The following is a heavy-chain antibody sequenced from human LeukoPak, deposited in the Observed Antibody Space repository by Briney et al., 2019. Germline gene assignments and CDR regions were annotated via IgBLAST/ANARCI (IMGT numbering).Heavy chain of an antibody. CDR2: INHSGGT. V-gene: IGHV4-34*01. D-gene: IGHD5-18*01. J-gene: IGHJ4*02. Sequence: SETLSLTCAVYGGSFSGYYWSWIRQPPGKGLEWIGEINHSGGTNYNPSLKSRVTMSVDTSKNQFSLKLSSVTAADTAVYYCAREVTGQYYFDYWGQGTLVTVSS. CDR1: GGSFSGYY. CDR3: AREVTGQYYFDY.